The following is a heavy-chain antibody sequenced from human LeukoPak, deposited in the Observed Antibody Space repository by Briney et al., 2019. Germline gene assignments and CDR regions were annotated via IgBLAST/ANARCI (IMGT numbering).Heavy chain of an antibody. D-gene: IGHD1-26*01. Sequence: PSETLSLTCTVSGGSVSSGDYYWSWIRQPPGKGLEWIGYIFHTGSTNYNPSLESRVTISLETSNNQFSLKVRSVTAADTALYFCARSPSGSYLNFDYWGQGALVTASS. J-gene: IGHJ4*02. CDR1: GGSVSSGDYY. V-gene: IGHV4-61*08. CDR2: IFHTGST. CDR3: ARSPSGSYLNFDY.